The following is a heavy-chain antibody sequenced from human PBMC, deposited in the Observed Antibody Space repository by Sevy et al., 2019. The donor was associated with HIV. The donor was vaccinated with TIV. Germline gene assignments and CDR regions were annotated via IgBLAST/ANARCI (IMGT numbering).Heavy chain of an antibody. Sequence: GGSLRLSCAASGFTFSSYWMSWVRQAPGKGLEWVATMKDDGSERNSVDSLKGQCTITRDNAKNSLYLQMNSLRAEDTAVYYCVREGVGGYSYSLDCWGQGTLVTVSS. V-gene: IGHV3-7*01. CDR3: VREGVGGYSYSLDC. CDR2: MKDDGSER. J-gene: IGHJ4*02. CDR1: GFTFSSYW. D-gene: IGHD5-18*01.